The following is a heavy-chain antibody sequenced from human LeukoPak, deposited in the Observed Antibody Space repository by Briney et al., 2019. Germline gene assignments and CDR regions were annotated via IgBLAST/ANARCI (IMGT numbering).Heavy chain of an antibody. CDR2: INPNSGGT. J-gene: IGHJ3*02. CDR1: GYTFTGYY. CDR3: AREYEIWSGNNVFDI. V-gene: IGHV1-2*02. D-gene: IGHD3-3*01. Sequence: ASVKVSCKASGYTFTGYYMHWVRQAPGLELEWMGWINPNSGGTNYAQKFQGRVTMTRDTSISTAYMELSRLRSDDTAVYYCAREYEIWSGNNVFDIWGQGTMVTASS.